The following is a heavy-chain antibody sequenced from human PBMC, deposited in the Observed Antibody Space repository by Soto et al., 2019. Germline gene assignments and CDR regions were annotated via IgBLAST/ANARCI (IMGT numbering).Heavy chain of an antibody. V-gene: IGHV3-9*01. D-gene: IGHD6-19*01. CDR2: ISWNSGSI. Sequence: PGGSLRLSCAASGFTFDDYAMHWVRQAPGKGLEWVSGISWNSGSIGYADSVKGRFTISRDNAKNSLYLQMSSLRAEDTALYYCAKGAPGIAVAVHFDYWGQGTLVTVSS. J-gene: IGHJ4*02. CDR3: AKGAPGIAVAVHFDY. CDR1: GFTFDDYA.